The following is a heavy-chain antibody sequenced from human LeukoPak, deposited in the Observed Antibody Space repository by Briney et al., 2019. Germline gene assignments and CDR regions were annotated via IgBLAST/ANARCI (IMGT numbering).Heavy chain of an antibody. CDR1: GGSFSGYY. D-gene: IGHD3-3*01. CDR2: INHSGST. Sequence: SETLSLTCAVYGGSFSGYYWSWIRQPPGKGLEWIGEINHSGSTNYNPSLKSRVTISVDTSKNQFSLKLSSVTAADTAVYYCAGAVTRDDFWSGYYPGSFDYWGQGTLVTVSS. J-gene: IGHJ4*02. CDR3: AGAVTRDDFWSGYYPGSFDY. V-gene: IGHV4-34*01.